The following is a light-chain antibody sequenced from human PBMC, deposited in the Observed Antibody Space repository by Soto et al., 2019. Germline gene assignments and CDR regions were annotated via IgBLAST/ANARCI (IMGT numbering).Light chain of an antibody. Sequence: QSVLTQSPSASASLGASVKLTCTLSSGHSSYAIAWHQQQPEKGPRYLMKLSSDGRHSKGDGIPDRFSGSSSGAERYLTISSLQSEEEADYYCQTLDTGARVVFGGGTKVTVL. CDR2: LSSDGRH. J-gene: IGLJ2*01. CDR1: SGHSSYA. V-gene: IGLV4-69*01. CDR3: QTLDTGARVV.